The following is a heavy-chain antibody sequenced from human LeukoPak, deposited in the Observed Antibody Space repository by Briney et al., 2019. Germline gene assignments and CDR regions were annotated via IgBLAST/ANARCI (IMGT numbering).Heavy chain of an antibody. V-gene: IGHV4-30-4*08. Sequence: SETLSLTCTVSGGSNSSGDYYWSWIRQPPGKGLEWIGYIYYSGSTYYNPSLKSRVTISVDTSKNQFSLKLSSETAADTAVYHCARANPLIFWSGSSNAFDIWGQGTMVTVSS. CDR3: ARANPLIFWSGSSNAFDI. CDR1: GGSNSSGDYY. J-gene: IGHJ3*02. CDR2: IYYSGST. D-gene: IGHD3-3*01.